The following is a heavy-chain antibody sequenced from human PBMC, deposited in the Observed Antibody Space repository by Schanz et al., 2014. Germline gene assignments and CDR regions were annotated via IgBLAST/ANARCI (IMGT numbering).Heavy chain of an antibody. D-gene: IGHD6-13*01. V-gene: IGHV3-23*01. CDR1: GLTFTSAW. J-gene: IGHJ4*02. Sequence: EVQLLESGGGVVQPGRSLRLSCATSGLTFTSAWMSWVRQAPGKGLEWVSAISGSGGSTYYADSVKGRFTISRDNSKNTLYLQMNSLRAGDAAVYYCARGLIAAAGGAFDYWGQGTLVAVSA. CDR2: ISGSGGST. CDR3: ARGLIAAAGGAFDY.